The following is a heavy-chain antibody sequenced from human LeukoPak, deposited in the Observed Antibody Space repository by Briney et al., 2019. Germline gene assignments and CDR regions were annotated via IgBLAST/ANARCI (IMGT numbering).Heavy chain of an antibody. CDR1: GFTFGSVW. CDR2: LVYDGFYK. V-gene: IGHV3-30*18. CDR3: AKDLIARVRGSPMDV. D-gene: IGHD3-10*01. J-gene: IGHJ6*02. Sequence: PGGSLRLSCAASGFTFGSVWMSWVRQAPGKGLEWVALLVYDGFYKYYADSVKGRFTISRDDSTNAVYLHLSSLRAEDTAVYYCAKDLIARVRGSPMDVWGQGTRVIVSS.